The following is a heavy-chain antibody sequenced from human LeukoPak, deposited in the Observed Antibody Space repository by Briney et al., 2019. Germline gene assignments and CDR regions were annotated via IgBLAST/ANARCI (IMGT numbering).Heavy chain of an antibody. D-gene: IGHD4-17*01. CDR3: ARVPTVTKVDY. V-gene: IGHV4-59*12. Sequence: SETLSLTCTVSGGSISSYYWSWIRQPPGKGLEWIGYIYYSGSTNYNPSLKSRVTISVDTSKNQFSLKLSSVTAADTAVYYCARVPTVTKVDYWGQGTLVTVSS. CDR2: IYYSGST. J-gene: IGHJ4*02. CDR1: GGSISSYY.